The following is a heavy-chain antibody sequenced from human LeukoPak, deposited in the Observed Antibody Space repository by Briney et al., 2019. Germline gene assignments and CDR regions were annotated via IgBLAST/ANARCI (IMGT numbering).Heavy chain of an antibody. J-gene: IGHJ4*02. CDR2: INPNSGNT. CDR3: TRVPRESYAH. CDR1: GYTFTAYY. D-gene: IGHD3-16*01. V-gene: IGHV1-2*06. Sequence: ASVKVSCKASGYTFTAYYMHWVRQVPGQGLEWMGRINPNSGNTGYAQKFQGRVIMTSDTSITTAYMELSSLTSEDTAVYYCTRVPRESYAHWGQGTLVTVSS.